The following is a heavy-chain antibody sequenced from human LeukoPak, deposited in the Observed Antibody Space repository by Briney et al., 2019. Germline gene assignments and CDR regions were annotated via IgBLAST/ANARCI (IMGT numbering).Heavy chain of an antibody. Sequence: SETLSLTCTVSGGSISSSSYYWGWIRQPPWKGLEWIGSIYYSGSTYYNPSLKSRVTISVDTSKNQFSLKLSSVTAADTAVYYCARLWMLWFGELPYYFDYWGQGTLVTVSS. J-gene: IGHJ4*02. D-gene: IGHD3-10*01. V-gene: IGHV4-39*01. CDR2: IYYSGST. CDR3: ARLWMLWFGELPYYFDY. CDR1: GGSISSSSYY.